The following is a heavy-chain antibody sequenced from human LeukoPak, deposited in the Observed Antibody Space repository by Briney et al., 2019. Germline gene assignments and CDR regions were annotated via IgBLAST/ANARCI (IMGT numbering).Heavy chain of an antibody. CDR2: IYTSGST. V-gene: IGHV4-4*07. D-gene: IGHD3-3*01. J-gene: IGHJ4*02. Sequence: SETLSLTCTVSGGSISSYYWSWIRQPAGKGLEWIGRIYTSGSTNYNPSLKSRVTMSADTSKNQFSLKLSSVTAADTAVYYCARASDDFWSGYYLATAPVFDYWGQGTLVTVSS. CDR3: ARASDDFWSGYYLATAPVFDY. CDR1: GGSISSYY.